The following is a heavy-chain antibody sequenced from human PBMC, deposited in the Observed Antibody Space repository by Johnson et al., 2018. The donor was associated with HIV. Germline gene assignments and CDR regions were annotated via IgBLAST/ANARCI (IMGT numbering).Heavy chain of an antibody. Sequence: QVQLVESGGGFVQPGGSLRLSCAASGFTFSDYYMSWIRQAPGKGLAWVSYISSSGSTTYYADFVKGRFTISRDNSKNTLYLHMNSLRAEATAVYYCARDRDAFDIWGQGTAVTVSS. V-gene: IGHV3-11*01. CDR3: ARDRDAFDI. CDR1: GFTFSDYY. J-gene: IGHJ3*02. CDR2: ISSSGSTT.